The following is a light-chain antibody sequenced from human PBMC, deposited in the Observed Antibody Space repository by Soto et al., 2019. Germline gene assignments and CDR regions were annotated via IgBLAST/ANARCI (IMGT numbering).Light chain of an antibody. Sequence: IVMTHSPATLSVSLWERATLSCRASQSVSSNLAWYQQHPGQAPRLLIYGASSRATGIPDRFSGSRSGTDFSLTIRRLEPDDFAVYYCQKYGNFWKFGQGTKVDIK. CDR2: GAS. V-gene: IGKV3-20*01. CDR1: QSVSSN. CDR3: QKYGNFWK. J-gene: IGKJ1*01.